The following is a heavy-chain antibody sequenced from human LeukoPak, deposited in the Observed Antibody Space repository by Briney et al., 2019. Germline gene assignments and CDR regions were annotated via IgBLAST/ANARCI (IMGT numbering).Heavy chain of an antibody. J-gene: IGHJ4*02. CDR1: GFSLSDRSML. Sequence: SAPALVKPTQTLTLTCTFSGFSLSDRSMLLSWIRLPPGKALEWLGRIDWVDKKFYSTSLKTRLTISNGTSKNQVVLTMTNMDPVDTATYYCARGGGTYDYFDYWGQGTMVTVSS. V-gene: IGHV2-70*04. CDR2: IDWVDKK. D-gene: IGHD4-17*01. CDR3: ARGGGTYDYFDY.